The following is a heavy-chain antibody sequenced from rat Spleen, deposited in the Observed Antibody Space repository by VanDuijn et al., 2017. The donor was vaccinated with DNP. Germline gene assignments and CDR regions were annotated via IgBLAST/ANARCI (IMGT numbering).Heavy chain of an antibody. CDR1: GFTFSNYG. CDR2: ITSSGGST. J-gene: IGHJ2*01. D-gene: IGHD1-3*01. Sequence: EVQLVESGGGLVQPGRSLKVSCAASGFTFSNYGMHWIRQAPTKGLEWVASITSSGGSTYYQDSMKGRFIISRDNAKNTLYLQVSSLRSEDTATYYCARDYGSYPYYFDYWGQGVMVTVSS. CDR3: ARDYGSYPYYFDY. V-gene: IGHV5-19*01.